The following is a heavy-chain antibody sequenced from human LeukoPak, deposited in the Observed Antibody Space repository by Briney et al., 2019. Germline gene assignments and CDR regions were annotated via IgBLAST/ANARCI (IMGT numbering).Heavy chain of an antibody. J-gene: IGHJ4*02. CDR1: VYTFTSYY. CDR2: VNPSGGSN. V-gene: IGHV1-46*01. D-gene: IGHD4-17*01. CDR3: ASPHDCGEYVFDY. Sequence: SVKVSCKASVYTFTSYYMHWVRQAPGQGLEWMGIVNPSGGSNSYAQKFQGRVTMTRDMSTSTVYMELSSLRSEDTAVYYCASPHDCGEYVFDYWRQGTLVPVSS.